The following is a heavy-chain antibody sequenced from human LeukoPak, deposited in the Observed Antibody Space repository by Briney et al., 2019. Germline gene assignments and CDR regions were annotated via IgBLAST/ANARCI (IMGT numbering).Heavy chain of an antibody. Sequence: SETLSLTCTVSGGSISSSSYYWGWIRQPPGKGLEWIGSISYSGSTYYNPSLKSRVTISVDTSKNQLSLKVSSVTAADTAVYYCARSHWAAVDPWGQGTLVTVSS. CDR3: ARSHWAAVDP. D-gene: IGHD3-16*01. CDR1: GGSISSSSYY. CDR2: ISYSGST. J-gene: IGHJ5*02. V-gene: IGHV4-39*01.